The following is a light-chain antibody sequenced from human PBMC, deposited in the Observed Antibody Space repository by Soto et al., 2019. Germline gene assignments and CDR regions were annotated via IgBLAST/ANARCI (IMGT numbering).Light chain of an antibody. CDR1: QSVSSN. CDR2: GAS. Sequence: EIVMTQSPATLSVSPGERSTLSSRASQSVSSNLAWYQQKPGQAPRLLIYGASTRATGIPARFSGSGSGTELTLTISSLQSEDFAVYYCQQYNNWRSFGQGTKVDIK. CDR3: QQYNNWRS. J-gene: IGKJ1*01. V-gene: IGKV3-15*01.